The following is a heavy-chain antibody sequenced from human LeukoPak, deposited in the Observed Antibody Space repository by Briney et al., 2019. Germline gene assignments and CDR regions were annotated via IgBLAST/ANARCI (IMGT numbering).Heavy chain of an antibody. D-gene: IGHD4-17*01. CDR2: IYYSGST. Sequence: PSETLSLTCTVSGGSISSSSYYWSWIRQPPGKGLEWIGYIYYSGSTNYNPSLKSRVTISVDTSKNQFSLKLSSVTAADTAVYYCARVTTVTTERYYYYYYYMDVWGKGTTVTVSS. CDR1: GGSISSSSYY. J-gene: IGHJ6*03. V-gene: IGHV4-61*01. CDR3: ARVTTVTTERYYYYYYYMDV.